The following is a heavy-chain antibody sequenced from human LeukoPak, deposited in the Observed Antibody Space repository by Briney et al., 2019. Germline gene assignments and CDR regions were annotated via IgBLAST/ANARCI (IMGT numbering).Heavy chain of an antibody. CDR3: AREDWSNWFDP. CDR2: SYTSGST. CDR1: GGSISSYY. V-gene: IGHV4-4*07. D-gene: IGHD2-21*01. Sequence: PSETLSLTCAVSGGSISSYYWSWIRQPAGKGLEWIGRSYTSGSTNYNPSLKSRVTMSVDTSKNQFSLKLSSVTAADTAVYYCAREDWSNWFDPWGQGTLVTASS. J-gene: IGHJ5*02.